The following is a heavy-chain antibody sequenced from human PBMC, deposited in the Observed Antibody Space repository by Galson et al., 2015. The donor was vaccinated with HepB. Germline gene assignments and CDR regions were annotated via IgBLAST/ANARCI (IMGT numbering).Heavy chain of an antibody. D-gene: IGHD3-10*01. CDR2: IDPSDSYT. CDR3: ARQSVLGRSYYGSGSDYYYGMDV. Sequence: QSGAEVKKPGESLRISCKGSGYSFTSYWISWVRQMPGKGLEWMGRIDPSDSYTNYSPSFQGHVTISADKSISTAYLQWSSLKASDTAMYYCARQSVLGRSYYGSGSDYYYGMDVWGQGTTVTVSS. CDR1: GYSFTSYW. V-gene: IGHV5-10-1*01. J-gene: IGHJ6*02.